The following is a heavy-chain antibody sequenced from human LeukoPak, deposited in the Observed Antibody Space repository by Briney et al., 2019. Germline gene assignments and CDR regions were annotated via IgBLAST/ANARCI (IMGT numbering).Heavy chain of an antibody. J-gene: IGHJ5*02. CDR2: ISSSSSYI. CDR1: RFTFSSYS. CDR3: ARDSLWSGYYS. D-gene: IGHD3-3*01. V-gene: IGHV3-21*01. Sequence: PGRSLRLSCAASRFTFSSYSMNWVRQAPGKGLEWVSSISSSSSYIYYADSVKGRFTISRDNAKNSLYPQMNSLRAEDTAVYYCARDSLWSGYYSWGQGTLVTVSS.